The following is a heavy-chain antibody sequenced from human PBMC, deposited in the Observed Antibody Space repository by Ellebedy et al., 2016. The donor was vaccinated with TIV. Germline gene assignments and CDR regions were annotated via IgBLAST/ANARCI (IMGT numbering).Heavy chain of an antibody. D-gene: IGHD2-15*01. V-gene: IGHV3-23*01. CDR3: AKFFQPLVPFGSYYLDY. CDR1: GFSFSNYA. Sequence: PGGSLRLSCAASGFSFSNYAMSWVRQAPGKGLEWVSGISGSGDGTYYADSVKGRFTISRDNSKNTVFLQMNNLRVEDTAIYYCAKFFQPLVPFGSYYLDYWGQGTLVTVSS. CDR2: ISGSGDGT. J-gene: IGHJ4*02.